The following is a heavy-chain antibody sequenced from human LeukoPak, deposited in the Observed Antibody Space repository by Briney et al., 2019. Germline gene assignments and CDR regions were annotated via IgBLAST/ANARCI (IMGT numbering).Heavy chain of an antibody. CDR2: MNPNSGNT. CDR3: ARGLIGVVNHYYGMDV. J-gene: IGHJ6*02. V-gene: IGHV1-8*01. Sequence: ASVKVSCKASGYTFTSYDINWVRQATGQELEWMGWMNPNSGNTGYAQKFQGRVTMTRNTSISTAYMELSSLRSEDTAVYYCARGLIGVVNHYYGMDVWGQGTTVTVSS. CDR1: GYTFTSYD. D-gene: IGHD3-3*01.